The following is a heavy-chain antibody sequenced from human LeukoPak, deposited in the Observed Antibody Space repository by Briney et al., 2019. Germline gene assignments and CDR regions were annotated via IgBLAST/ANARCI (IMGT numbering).Heavy chain of an antibody. CDR2: IHYDGKI. V-gene: IGHV3-53*01. CDR1: GFSVSGKF. Sequence: PGGSLRLSCAASGFSVSGKFMSWVRQAPGKGLEWVSIIHYDGKIRYAGSVGGRFTISRDNAKNLVYLQMSSLRAEDTAIYYCARDETYDYESNGYLDFWGQGTVVTVSS. CDR3: ARDETYDYESNGYLDF. D-gene: IGHD3-22*01. J-gene: IGHJ4*02.